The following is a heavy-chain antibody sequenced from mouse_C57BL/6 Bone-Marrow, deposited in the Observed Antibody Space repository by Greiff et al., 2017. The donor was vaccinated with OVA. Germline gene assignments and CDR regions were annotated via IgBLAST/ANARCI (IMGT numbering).Heavy chain of an antibody. D-gene: IGHD2-4*01. Sequence: EVQLQQSGPVLVKPGASVKMSCKASGYTFTDYYMNWVKQSHGKSLEWIGVINPYNGGTSYNQKFKGKATLTVDKSSSTAYMELNSLTSEDSAVYYCARRGIYYEDYAMDYWGQGTSVTVSS. CDR1: GYTFTDYY. V-gene: IGHV1-19*01. J-gene: IGHJ4*01. CDR2: INPYNGGT. CDR3: ARRGIYYEDYAMDY.